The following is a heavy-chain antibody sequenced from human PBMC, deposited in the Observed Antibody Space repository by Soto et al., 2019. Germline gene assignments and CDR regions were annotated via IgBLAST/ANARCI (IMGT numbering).Heavy chain of an antibody. CDR2: MYHSGST. CDR1: GGSISSGGYS. Sequence: PSETLSLTCAVSGGSISSGGYSWSWIRQPPGKGLEWIGYMYHSGSTYYNPSLKSRVTISIDRSKNQFSLKLSSVTAADTAVYYCARVGENCGGDCWYWYFDLWGRGTLVTVSS. J-gene: IGHJ2*01. V-gene: IGHV4-30-2*01. CDR3: ARVGENCGGDCWYWYFDL. D-gene: IGHD2-21*02.